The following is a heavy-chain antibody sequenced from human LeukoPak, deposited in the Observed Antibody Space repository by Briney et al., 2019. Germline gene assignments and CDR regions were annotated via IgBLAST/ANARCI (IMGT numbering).Heavy chain of an antibody. CDR3: AHLVVTIDWRSYFDY. D-gene: IGHD3-9*01. Sequence: SGPTLVNPTQTLTLTCTFSDFSLSTPGMGVGWIRQPPGKALEWLGFIYYNDDKRYSPSLRSRLTITRDTSKNQVVLAMTNMDPVDTATYYCAHLVVTIDWRSYFDYWGQGALVTVSS. CDR1: DFSLSTPGMG. V-gene: IGHV2-5*01. J-gene: IGHJ4*02. CDR2: IYYNDDK.